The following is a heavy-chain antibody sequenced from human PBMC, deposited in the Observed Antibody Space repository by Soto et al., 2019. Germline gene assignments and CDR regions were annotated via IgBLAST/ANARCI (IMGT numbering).Heavy chain of an antibody. D-gene: IGHD2-2*01. V-gene: IGHV1-18*01. Sequence: QVPLVQSGAEVKKPGASVKVSCKASGYTFTSYGITWVRQAPGQGLEWMGWISAYNGNTNYAQKLQGRVTMTTDTSTSTAYMELRSLRSDDTAVYYCARVEGEGVVPAARWFDPWGQGTLVTVSS. J-gene: IGHJ5*02. CDR2: ISAYNGNT. CDR3: ARVEGEGVVPAARWFDP. CDR1: GYTFTSYG.